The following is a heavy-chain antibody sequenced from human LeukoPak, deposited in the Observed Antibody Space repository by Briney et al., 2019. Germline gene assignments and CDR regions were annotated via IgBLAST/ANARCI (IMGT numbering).Heavy chain of an antibody. CDR3: ASEKRGFSGSAQPYYHFDN. V-gene: IGHV1-2*02. CDR2: VNPTNVCT. D-gene: IGHD5-12*01. CDR1: GYSFTNYY. J-gene: IGHJ4*02. Sequence: ASVKVSCKASGYSFTNYYIHWVRQAPGQGLEWMGWVNPTNVCTKYAQKFQGRVSIARDTSISLTYVELSRLKSDDTAVYYCASEKRGFSGSAQPYYHFDNWGQGTPVAVSS.